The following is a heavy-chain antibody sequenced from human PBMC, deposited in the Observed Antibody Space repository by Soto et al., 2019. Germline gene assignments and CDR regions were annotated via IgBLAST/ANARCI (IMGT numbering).Heavy chain of an antibody. Sequence: GGSLRLSCAASGFTFSSYGMHWVRQAPGKGLEWVAVISYDGSNKYYADSVKGRFTISRDNSKNTLYLQMNSLRAEDTAVYYCAKDAYSSSWYFDYWGQGTLVTVS. CDR2: ISYDGSNK. CDR1: GFTFSSYG. V-gene: IGHV3-30*18. CDR3: AKDAYSSSWYFDY. D-gene: IGHD6-13*01. J-gene: IGHJ4*02.